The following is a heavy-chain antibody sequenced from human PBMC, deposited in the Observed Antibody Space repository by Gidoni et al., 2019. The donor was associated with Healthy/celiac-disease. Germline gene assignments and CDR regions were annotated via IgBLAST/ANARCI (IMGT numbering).Heavy chain of an antibody. D-gene: IGHD3-3*01. J-gene: IGHJ6*02. Sequence: QLQLQESGSGLVKPSQTLSLTCSFSGGSISSGRSSWGLFRQPPGKGLEWIGYIYHSWSAYYNPSLKSRVTIAVDRSKTQFSLKLSSVTAADTAVYYWARGWGGSELFGVVRPNYYYYGMDVWGQGTTVTVSS. CDR2: IYHSWSA. CDR3: ARGWGGSELFGVVRPNYYYYGMDV. V-gene: IGHV4-30-2*01. CDR1: GGSISSGRSS.